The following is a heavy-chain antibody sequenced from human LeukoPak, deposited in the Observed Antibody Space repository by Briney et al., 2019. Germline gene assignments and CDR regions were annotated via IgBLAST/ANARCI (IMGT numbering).Heavy chain of an antibody. D-gene: IGHD6-13*01. CDR2: MYLSGTT. J-gene: IGHJ4*02. CDR3: ARTRIAAADYFDY. CDR1: GDSINSLDL. V-gene: IGHV4-4*02. Sequence: SETLSLTCTVSGDSINSLDLWSWVRQPPGKGLEWIGEMYLSGTTHSNPSVKSRVAISVDTSKNQFSLKLSSVTAADTAVYYCARTRIAAADYFDYWGQGTLVTVSS.